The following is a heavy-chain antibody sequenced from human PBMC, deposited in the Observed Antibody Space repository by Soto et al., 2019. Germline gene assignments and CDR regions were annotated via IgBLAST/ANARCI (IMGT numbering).Heavy chain of an antibody. CDR1: GFSVSRNY. CDR3: ARVPGRL. J-gene: IGHJ2*01. D-gene: IGHD3-10*01. V-gene: IGHV3-53*02. CDR2: VYSGGAT. Sequence: QLVETGGGLIQPGTSLTLSCAASGFSVSRNYMTWVRQAPGKGLEWVSFVYSGGATFYADSVKGRFILSRDDSQNTMYLHMNNLRAEDTAVDYCARVPGRLWGRGTLVTVAS.